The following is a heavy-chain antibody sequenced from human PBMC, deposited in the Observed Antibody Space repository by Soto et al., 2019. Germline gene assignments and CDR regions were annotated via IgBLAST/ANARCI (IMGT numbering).Heavy chain of an antibody. V-gene: IGHV3-23*01. D-gene: IGHD6-19*01. Sequence: GGSLRLSCAASGFAFSSHTMSWVRQTPGKGLEWVSSISASGGSTYYGDSLKGRFTISRDNSKNTLNLHIKSLGVEDSAVYYCAKDRGGFARGWEYYDFWGQGTQVTVSS. CDR1: GFAFSSHT. J-gene: IGHJ4*02. CDR2: ISASGGST. CDR3: AKDRGGFARGWEYYDF.